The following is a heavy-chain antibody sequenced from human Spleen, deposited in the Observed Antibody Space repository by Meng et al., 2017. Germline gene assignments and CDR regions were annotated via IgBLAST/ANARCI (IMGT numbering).Heavy chain of an antibody. D-gene: IGHD2-2*01. J-gene: IGHJ6*02. Sequence: SQTLSLTCAVYGGSFSGYYWSWIRQPPGKGLEWIGEINHSGSTNYNPSLKSRVTISVDTSKNQFSLKLSPVPAADTAVYYCARWRGVVVVPAAHYYYYGMDVWGQGTTVTVSS. CDR1: GGSFSGYY. CDR2: INHSGST. CDR3: ARWRGVVVVPAAHYYYYGMDV. V-gene: IGHV4-34*01.